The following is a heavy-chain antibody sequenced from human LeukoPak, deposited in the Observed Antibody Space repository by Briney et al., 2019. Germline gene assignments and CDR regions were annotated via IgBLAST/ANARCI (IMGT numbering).Heavy chain of an antibody. Sequence: GGSLRLSCAASVFTFISYAMSLVRHAPGKGLEGVPVIFSGGSTYFADSVTGRFTISRYNSKNTLYLQMNSLRAEDTAVYYCASFSSSWAFDIWGQGTMVTVSS. CDR2: IFSGGST. CDR3: ASFSSSWAFDI. J-gene: IGHJ3*02. D-gene: IGHD6-13*01. CDR1: VFTFISYA. V-gene: IGHV3-66*01.